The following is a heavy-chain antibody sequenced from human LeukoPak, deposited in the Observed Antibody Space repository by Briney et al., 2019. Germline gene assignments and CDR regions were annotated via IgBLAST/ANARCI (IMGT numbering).Heavy chain of an antibody. D-gene: IGHD4-17*01. J-gene: IGHJ4*02. CDR2: ISTDGAIT. Sequence: GGSLRLSCAASGFTSTSVWMHWFRQVPGRGLVWISRISTDGAITGYADSEKGCFTISRDNAKNTLYLQMNSLRAEDTAVYYCARDRTTGTLFDYWGQGAQATVSS. CDR1: GFTSTSVW. CDR3: ARDRTTGTLFDY. V-gene: IGHV3-74*01.